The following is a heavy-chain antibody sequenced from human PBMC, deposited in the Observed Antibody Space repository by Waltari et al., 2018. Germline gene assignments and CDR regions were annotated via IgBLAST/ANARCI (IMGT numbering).Heavy chain of an antibody. V-gene: IGHV1-69*01. D-gene: IGHD2-8*01. CDR3: ARHLDITANGVCPDCFDS. CDR1: GATSSIYP. Sequence: QVQLVQSGAAVKKPGSSVNVSCKASGATSSIYPITWVRQAPGQGLECMGGIIPIFGTTNYAPNFQGRLTISADESTGTTYMELRSLRSEDTAVYYCARHLDITANGVCPDCFDSWGQGTLVTVSS. CDR2: IIPIFGTT. J-gene: IGHJ4*02.